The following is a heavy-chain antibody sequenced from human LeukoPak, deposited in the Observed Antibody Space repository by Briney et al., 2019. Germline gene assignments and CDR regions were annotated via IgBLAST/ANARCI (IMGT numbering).Heavy chain of an antibody. V-gene: IGHV3-9*01. J-gene: IGHJ4*02. CDR2: ISWNSGSI. CDR3: ARVMRFGDPLTCDY. Sequence: GGSLRLSCAASGFTFDDYAMHWVRQAPGKGLEWVSGISWNSGSIGYADSVKGRFTISRDNAKNSLYLQMNSLRAEDTAVYYCARVMRFGDPLTCDYWGQGTLVTVSS. D-gene: IGHD3-10*01. CDR1: GFTFDDYA.